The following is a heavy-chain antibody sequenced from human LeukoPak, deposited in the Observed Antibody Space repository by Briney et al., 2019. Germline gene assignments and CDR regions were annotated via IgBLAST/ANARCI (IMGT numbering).Heavy chain of an antibody. V-gene: IGHV3-53*01. CDR2: IYSGGTT. Sequence: GGSLRLSCEVSGFTVSGNYISWVRPAPGKGLEWVSLIYSGGTTYYADSVKGRFTISRDNSKNKLYLQMNSLRAEDTAVYYCARRAGGYSHPYDYWRQGILVTVSS. J-gene: IGHJ4*02. D-gene: IGHD4-23*01. CDR3: ARRAGGYSHPYDY. CDR1: GFTVSGNY.